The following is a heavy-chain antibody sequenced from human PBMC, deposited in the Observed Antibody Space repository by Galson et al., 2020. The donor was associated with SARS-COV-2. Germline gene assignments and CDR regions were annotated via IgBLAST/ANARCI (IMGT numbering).Heavy chain of an antibody. J-gene: IGHJ3*02. D-gene: IGHD3-3*01. CDR1: GGSIISRNYY. CDR3: AREEGAAGRDFWSGYYAEGFDI. V-gene: IGHV4-39*07. Sequence: SETLSLTCSVSGGSIISRNYYWGWFRQPPGKGLEWLGTLYYSGSTYYNPSLRSRVTISVDTSKNQCSLKVSSVTAADTAVYYCAREEGAAGRDFWSGYYAEGFDIWGQGTMVTVSS. CDR2: LYYSGST.